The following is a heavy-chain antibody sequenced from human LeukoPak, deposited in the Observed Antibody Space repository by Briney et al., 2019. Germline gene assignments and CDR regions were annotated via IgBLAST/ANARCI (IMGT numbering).Heavy chain of an antibody. V-gene: IGHV3-23*01. J-gene: IGHJ4*02. CDR1: GFTFSSYA. CDR3: ARRQRRGYSYGYPYDY. D-gene: IGHD5-18*01. Sequence: PGGSLRLSCAASGFTFSSYAMSWVRQAPGKGLEWVSAISGSGGSTYYADSVKGRFTISRDNSKNTLYLQMNSLRAEDTAVYYCARRQRRGYSYGYPYDYWGQGTLVTVSS. CDR2: ISGSGGST.